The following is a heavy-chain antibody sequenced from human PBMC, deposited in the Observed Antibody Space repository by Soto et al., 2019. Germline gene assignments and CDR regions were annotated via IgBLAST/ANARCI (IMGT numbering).Heavy chain of an antibody. Sequence: SVKVSCKASGYTFTSYAMHWVRQAPGQRLEWMGWINAGNGNTKYSQKLQGRVTMTTDTSTSTAYMELRSLRSDDTAVYYCAMDTAMDHDYLGQGTMVTVSA. V-gene: IGHV1-3*01. CDR1: GYTFTSYA. CDR2: INAGNGNT. CDR3: AMDTAMDHDY. J-gene: IGHJ4*02. D-gene: IGHD5-18*01.